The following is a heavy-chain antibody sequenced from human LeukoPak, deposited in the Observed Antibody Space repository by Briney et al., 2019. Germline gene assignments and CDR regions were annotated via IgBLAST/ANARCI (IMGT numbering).Heavy chain of an antibody. J-gene: IGHJ4*02. CDR3: ARVASRFLYYYDSSGYYFDY. CDR1: GGSFSGYY. CDR2: INHSGST. Sequence: PSETLSLTCAVYGGSFSGYYWSWIRQPPGKGLEWIGEINHSGSTNYNPSLKSRVTISVDTSKNQFSLKLSSVTAADTAIYYCARVASRFLYYYDSSGYYFDYWGQGTLVIVSS. V-gene: IGHV4-34*01. D-gene: IGHD3-22*01.